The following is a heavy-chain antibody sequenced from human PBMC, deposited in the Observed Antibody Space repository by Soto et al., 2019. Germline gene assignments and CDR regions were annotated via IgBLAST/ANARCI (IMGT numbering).Heavy chain of an antibody. CDR1: GGSISYEYYH. V-gene: IGHV4-30-4*08. J-gene: IGHJ6*02. CDR3: AREDDGGDRDYYGLDV. CDR2: IHYSGSI. D-gene: IGHD2-21*02. Sequence: PSETLSLTCTVSGGSISYEYYHWTWIRQSPGKGLEWIGYIHYSGSIIYNPSFKSRVTISVDTSKNRFSLQLSSVTAADTAVYFCAREDDGGDRDYYGLDVWGQGTTVTVSS.